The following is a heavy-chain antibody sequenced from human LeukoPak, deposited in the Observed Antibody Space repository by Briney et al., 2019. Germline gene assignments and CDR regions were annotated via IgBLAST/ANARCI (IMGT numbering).Heavy chain of an antibody. Sequence: ASVKVSCKASGYTFTSHGISWVRQAPGQGLEWMGWISAYNGNTNYAQKLQGRVTMTTDTSTSTAYMELRSLRSDDTAVYYCARGSLTMVRGVFVYWGQGTLVTVSS. D-gene: IGHD3-10*01. CDR3: ARGSLTMVRGVFVY. J-gene: IGHJ4*02. CDR1: GYTFTSHG. V-gene: IGHV1-18*04. CDR2: ISAYNGNT.